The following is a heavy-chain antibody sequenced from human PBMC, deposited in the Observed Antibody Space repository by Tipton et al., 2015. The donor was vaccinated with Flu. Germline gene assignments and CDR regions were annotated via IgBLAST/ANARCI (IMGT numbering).Heavy chain of an antibody. V-gene: IGHV4-38-2*01. J-gene: IGHJ4*02. CDR1: GYSISSGYY. CDR3: VRGSAFANTYLDF. Sequence: TLSLTCAVSGYSISSGYYWGWIRQPPGKGLEWLGTVGTMSHSGRTYYNPSLKSRVTISLDTSKNQFSLKVTSLTAADTAVYYCVRGSAFANTYLDFWGQGTLVTVSS. D-gene: IGHD6-19*01. CDR2: VGTMSHSGRT.